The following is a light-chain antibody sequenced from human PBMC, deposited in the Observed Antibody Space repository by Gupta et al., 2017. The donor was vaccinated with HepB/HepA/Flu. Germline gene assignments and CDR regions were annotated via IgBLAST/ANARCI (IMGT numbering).Light chain of an antibody. CDR3: SSYTSSSIVT. CDR2: EVS. V-gene: IGLV2-18*02. CDR1: SDDVGSYNR. J-gene: IGLJ2*01. Sequence: QSALTPPLAVSGSPGQSVTISCTGTSDDVGSYNRVSWYQQSPGTVPKLMIFEVSNRPSGVPYRFSGSNSGNTAFLTISGLQAEDEADYYCSSYTSSSIVTFGGGTKLTVL.